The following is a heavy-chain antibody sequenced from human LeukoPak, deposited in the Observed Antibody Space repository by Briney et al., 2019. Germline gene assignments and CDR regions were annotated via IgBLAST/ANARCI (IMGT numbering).Heavy chain of an antibody. CDR1: GLTFRNSD. CDR2: ITASGDLT. Sequence: GGSLRLSCEPSGLTFRNSDMTWVRQATGKGLVWVSAITASGDLTYYADSVKGRFSISRDNAKNTLYLQMTSLTAEDTAIYYCARDCGYWGQGTPVTVSS. CDR3: ARDCGY. J-gene: IGHJ4*01. V-gene: IGHV3-23*01.